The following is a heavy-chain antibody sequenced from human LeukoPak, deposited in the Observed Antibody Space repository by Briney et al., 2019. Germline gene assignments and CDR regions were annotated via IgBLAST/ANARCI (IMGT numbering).Heavy chain of an antibody. V-gene: IGHV1-8*01. Sequence: ASVTLSCTTSGYRFTNFDINWVRQAPGQGLEWMGWMNPDNGNTGYAQKFQGRVSMSGDTSISTAFMVLSSLRSDDTAVYFCARGPRESSSSDYWGQGTLVTVSS. D-gene: IGHD6-13*01. CDR3: ARGPRESSSSDY. CDR1: GYRFTNFD. CDR2: MNPDNGNT. J-gene: IGHJ4*02.